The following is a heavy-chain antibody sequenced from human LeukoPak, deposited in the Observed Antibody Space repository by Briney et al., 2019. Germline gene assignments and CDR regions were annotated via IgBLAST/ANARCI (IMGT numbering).Heavy chain of an antibody. CDR2: IYSSGST. CDR3: ARVLASSGYYPIDY. D-gene: IGHD3-22*01. CDR1: GGSISSGDYY. Sequence: SETLSLTCTVSGGSISSGDYYWSWIRQHSGKGLEWIGYIYSSGSTFYNPSLKSRVTISADTSKNQFSLKLSSVTAADMAMYYCARVLASSGYYPIDYWGQGTLVTVSS. V-gene: IGHV4-31*03. J-gene: IGHJ4*02.